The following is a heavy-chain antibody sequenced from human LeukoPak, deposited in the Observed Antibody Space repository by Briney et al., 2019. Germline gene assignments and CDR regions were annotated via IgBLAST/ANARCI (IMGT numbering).Heavy chain of an antibody. CDR1: GGSISSSGYY. D-gene: IGHD5-24*01. CDR2: IYHSGST. J-gene: IGHJ4*02. CDR3: ARSEEMAALFDY. V-gene: IGHV4-30-2*01. Sequence: SQTLSLTCSVSGGSISSSGYYWNWIRQPPGKGLEWIGYIYHSGSTYHNPSLKSRVTISIDTSKNQFSLKLTSVTAADTAMYYCARSEEMAALFDYWGQGTLVTVSS.